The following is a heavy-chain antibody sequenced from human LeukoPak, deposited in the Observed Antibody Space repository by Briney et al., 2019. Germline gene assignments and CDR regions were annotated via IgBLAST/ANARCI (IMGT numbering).Heavy chain of an antibody. CDR2: ISGSGGGT. V-gene: IGHV3-23*01. Sequence: PGGSLRLSCAASGFTFTNYGMSWVRQAPGKGLEWVSVISGSGGGTYYADSVKGRFTISRDNSKNTLYLQLNSLRAEDTAVYFCAKFGRDSSGYFDYWGQGTLVTVSS. CDR3: AKFGRDSSGYFDY. D-gene: IGHD3-22*01. J-gene: IGHJ4*02. CDR1: GFTFTNYG.